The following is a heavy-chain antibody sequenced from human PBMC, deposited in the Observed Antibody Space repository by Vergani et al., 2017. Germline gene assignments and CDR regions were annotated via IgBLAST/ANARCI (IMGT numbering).Heavy chain of an antibody. Sequence: EVQLVESGGGLVQPGRSLRLSCAASGFTFDDYAMHWVRQAPGKGLEWVSGISWNSGSIGYADSVKGRFTISRDNAKNSLYLQMNSLRAEDTAVYYCAREESVGMGMDYWGQGTLVTVSS. CDR2: ISWNSGSI. V-gene: IGHV3-9*01. D-gene: IGHD6-13*01. CDR3: AREESVGMGMDY. J-gene: IGHJ4*02. CDR1: GFTFDDYA.